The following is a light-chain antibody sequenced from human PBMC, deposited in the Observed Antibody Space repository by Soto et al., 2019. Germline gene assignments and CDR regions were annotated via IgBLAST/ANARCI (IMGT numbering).Light chain of an antibody. V-gene: IGLV2-14*01. Sequence: QSVLTQPASVSGSPGQSITVSCTGTSNDVGDYNYVSWYQQHPGRAPKLIIYEVRNRPSGVSNRFSGSKSGNTASLTISGLQAGDEADYYCCSYTSTSARVFGTGTKLTVL. CDR3: CSYTSTSARV. CDR1: SNDVGDYNY. J-gene: IGLJ1*01. CDR2: EVR.